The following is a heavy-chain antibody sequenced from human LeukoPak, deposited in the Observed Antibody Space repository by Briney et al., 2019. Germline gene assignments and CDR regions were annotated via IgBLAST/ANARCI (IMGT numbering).Heavy chain of an antibody. D-gene: IGHD1-1*01. CDR1: GFSFSSYS. V-gene: IGHV3-21*01. J-gene: IGHJ6*02. Sequence: PGGSLRLSCAASGFSFSSYSMNWVRQAPGKGLEWVSSISSSSSYIYYADSVKGRFTISRDNAKNSLYLQMNSLRAEDTAVYYCARAGQYGTGMDVWGQGTTVTVSS. CDR2: ISSSSSYI. CDR3: ARAGQYGTGMDV.